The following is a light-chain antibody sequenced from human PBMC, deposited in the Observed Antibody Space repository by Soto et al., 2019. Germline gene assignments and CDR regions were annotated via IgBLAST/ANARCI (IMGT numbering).Light chain of an antibody. V-gene: IGKV3-15*01. CDR3: QQYDNWPPIT. CDR2: GAS. J-gene: IGKJ5*01. Sequence: EILMTQSPATLSVSPGERATLSCRASQSVSSNLAWYQQKPGQAPRLLIYGASTRATGIPGRFSGSGSGTECTLTISSLQSEDFAVYYCQQYDNWPPITFGQGTRLEIK. CDR1: QSVSSN.